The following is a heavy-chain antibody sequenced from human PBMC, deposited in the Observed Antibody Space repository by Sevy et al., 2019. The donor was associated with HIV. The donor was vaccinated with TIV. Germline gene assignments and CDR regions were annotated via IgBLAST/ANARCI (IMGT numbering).Heavy chain of an antibody. J-gene: IGHJ6*02. D-gene: IGHD3-3*01. CDR2: MNPNSGNT. Sequence: ASVKVSCKASGYTFTSYDINWVRQATGQGLEWMGWMNPNSGNTGYAQKFQGRVTMTRNTSISTAYMELSSLRSEDTAVYYCARGVDLKGYYDFWSGYYTGNYYYYGMDVWGQGTTVTVSS. CDR1: GYTFTSYD. CDR3: ARGVDLKGYYDFWSGYYTGNYYYYGMDV. V-gene: IGHV1-8*01.